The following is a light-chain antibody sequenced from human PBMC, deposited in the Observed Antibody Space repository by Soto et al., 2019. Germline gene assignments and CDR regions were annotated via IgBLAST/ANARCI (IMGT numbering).Light chain of an antibody. CDR2: DNN. J-gene: IGLJ2*01. V-gene: IGLV1-51*01. CDR3: VTWDSSLIGGV. CDR1: SSNIGNYY. Sequence: QSVLTQPPSVSAAPGQKVTISCSGSSSNIGNYYVSWYRQHPATAPRLLIYDNNKRPSGVPDRFSGSKSCTSASLDITGLQTGDEADYYCVTWDSSLIGGVFGGGTQLTVL.